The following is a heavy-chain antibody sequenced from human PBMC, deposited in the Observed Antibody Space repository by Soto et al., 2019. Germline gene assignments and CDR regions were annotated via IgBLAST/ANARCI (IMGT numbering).Heavy chain of an antibody. V-gene: IGHV3-30-3*01. J-gene: IGHJ4*02. CDR3: ARDRYGDSNYFDY. CDR1: GFTFSSYA. D-gene: IGHD4-17*01. Sequence: QVQLVESGGGVVQPGRSLRLSCAASGFTFSSYAMHWVRQAPGKGLEWVAVISYDGSNKYYADSVKGRFTISRDNSKNTLYLQMNSLRAEDTAVYYCARDRYGDSNYFDYWGQGTLVTVSS. CDR2: ISYDGSNK.